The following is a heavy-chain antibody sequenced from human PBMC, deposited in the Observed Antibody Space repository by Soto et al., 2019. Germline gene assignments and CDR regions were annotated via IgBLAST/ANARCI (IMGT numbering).Heavy chain of an antibody. Sequence: GGSLRLSCAASGFTFSSYAMSWVRQAPGKGLEWVSAISGSGGSTYYADSVKGRFTISRDNSKNTLYLQMNSLRAEDTAVYYCAKDTAGYSSGWYRWIIDAFDIWGQGTMVTVSS. V-gene: IGHV3-23*01. CDR2: ISGSGGST. J-gene: IGHJ3*02. CDR3: AKDTAGYSSGWYRWIIDAFDI. CDR1: GFTFSSYA. D-gene: IGHD6-19*01.